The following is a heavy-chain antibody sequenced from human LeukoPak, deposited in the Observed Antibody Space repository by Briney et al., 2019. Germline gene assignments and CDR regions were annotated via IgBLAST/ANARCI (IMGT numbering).Heavy chain of an antibody. J-gene: IGHJ4*02. CDR3: ARRNYGDYDHYFDY. Sequence: PSETLSLTCTVSGGSLSGYYWSWIRHTPGRGLEWLGCIYCSGSTNYNPSLKSRVTISGDTSRNQFSLRLSSVTAADTAVYFCARRNYGDYDHYFDYWGQGILVTVSS. V-gene: IGHV4-59*08. CDR1: GGSLSGYY. CDR2: IYCSGST. D-gene: IGHD4-17*01.